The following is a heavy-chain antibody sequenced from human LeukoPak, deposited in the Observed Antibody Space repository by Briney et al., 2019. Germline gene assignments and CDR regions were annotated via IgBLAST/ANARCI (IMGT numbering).Heavy chain of an antibody. V-gene: IGHV3-11*01. J-gene: IGHJ3*02. CDR3: ARDRYDILTGYHAFDI. CDR1: GFTFSDYY. CDR2: ISSSGSTI. D-gene: IGHD3-9*01. Sequence: GGSLRLSCAASGFTFSDYYMSWIRQAPGKGLEWVSYISSSGSTIYYADSVKGRFTISRDNAKNSLYLQTNSLRAEDTAVYYCARDRYDILTGYHAFDIWGQGTMVTVSS.